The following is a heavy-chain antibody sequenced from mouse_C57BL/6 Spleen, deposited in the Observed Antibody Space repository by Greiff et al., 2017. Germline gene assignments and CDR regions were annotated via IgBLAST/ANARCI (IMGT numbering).Heavy chain of an antibody. J-gene: IGHJ3*01. CDR1: GYTFTDYE. CDR3: TRRRAIYGGFAY. CDR2: IDPETGGT. V-gene: IGHV1-15*01. Sequence: VQLQQSGAELVRPGASVTLSCKASGYTFTDYEMHWVKQTPVHGLEWIGAIDPETGGTAYNQKFKGKAILTADKSSSTAYMELRSLTSEDSAVYYCTRRRAIYGGFAYWGQGTLVTVSA. D-gene: IGHD1-1*02.